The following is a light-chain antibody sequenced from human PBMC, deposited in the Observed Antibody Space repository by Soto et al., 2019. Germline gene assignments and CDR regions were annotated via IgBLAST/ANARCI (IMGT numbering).Light chain of an antibody. CDR2: DVS. CDR3: SSYRGSSTLDV. Sequence: QSALTEPAWVSVSLAQSVTISCTGTSSDVGGYNYVSWYQQHPGKAPKLMIYDVSNRPSGVSNRFSGSKSGDTASLTISGLQAEDEADYYCSSYRGSSTLDVFGTGTKVTVL. CDR1: SSDVGGYNY. J-gene: IGLJ1*01. V-gene: IGLV2-14*03.